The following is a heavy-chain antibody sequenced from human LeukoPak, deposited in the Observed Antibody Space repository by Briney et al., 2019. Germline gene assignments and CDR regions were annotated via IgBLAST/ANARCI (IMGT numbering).Heavy chain of an antibody. D-gene: IGHD4-11*01. CDR3: AKDQGLQYDY. V-gene: IGHV3-23*01. Sequence: GGSLRLSCAASGFTFSNYAMNWVRQAPGKGLEWVSAISGSGGSTDYADSVKGRFTISRDNSKNTVYLQMNSPRAEDTAVYYCAKDQGLQYDYWGQGTLVTVSS. J-gene: IGHJ4*02. CDR1: GFTFSNYA. CDR2: ISGSGGST.